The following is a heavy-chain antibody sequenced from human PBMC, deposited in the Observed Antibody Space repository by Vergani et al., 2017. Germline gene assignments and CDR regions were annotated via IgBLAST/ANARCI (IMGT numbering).Heavy chain of an antibody. D-gene: IGHD2-2*01. CDR1: GFTFSSYA. Sequence: EVQLLESGGGLVQPGGSLRLSCAASGFTFSSYAMSWVRQAPGKGLEWVSAISGSGGSTYYADSVKGRFTISRDNSKNTLYLQMNSLRAEDTAVYYCARDVGYCSSTSCATYNWFDPWGQGTLVTVSS. CDR3: ARDVGYCSSTSCATYNWFDP. J-gene: IGHJ5*02. CDR2: ISGSGGST. V-gene: IGHV3-23*01.